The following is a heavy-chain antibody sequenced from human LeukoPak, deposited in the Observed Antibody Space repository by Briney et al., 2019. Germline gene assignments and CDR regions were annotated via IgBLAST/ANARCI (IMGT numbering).Heavy chain of an antibody. D-gene: IGHD1-26*01. CDR3: ARHWEGVESDAFDI. J-gene: IGHJ3*02. CDR2: IRKDGSEK. Sequence: GGSLRLSCAASGFTFEIYWMSWVRQAPGKGLEWVANIRKDGSEKNYVDSVKGRFTISRDNAKNSLYPQMNSPRADDTALYYCARHWEGVESDAFDIWGQGTMVTVSS. CDR1: GFTFEIYW. V-gene: IGHV3-7*04.